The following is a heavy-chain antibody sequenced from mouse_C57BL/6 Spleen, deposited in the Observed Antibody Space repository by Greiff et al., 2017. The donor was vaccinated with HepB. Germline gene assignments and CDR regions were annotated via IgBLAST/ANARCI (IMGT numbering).Heavy chain of an antibody. V-gene: IGHV1-69*01. Sequence: QLQQPGAELVMPGASVKLSCKASGYTFTSYWMHWVKQRPGQGLEWIGEIDPSDSYTNYNQKFKGKSTLTVDKSSSTAYMQLSSLTSEDSAVYYCARSNYYGGGFYDYWGQGTTLTVSS. D-gene: IGHD1-1*01. J-gene: IGHJ2*01. CDR3: ARSNYYGGGFYDY. CDR1: GYTFTSYW. CDR2: IDPSDSYT.